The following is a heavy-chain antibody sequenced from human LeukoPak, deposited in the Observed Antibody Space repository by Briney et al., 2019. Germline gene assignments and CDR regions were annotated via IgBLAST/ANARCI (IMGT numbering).Heavy chain of an antibody. D-gene: IGHD1-26*01. J-gene: IGHJ4*02. V-gene: IGHV4-59*08. CDR2: IYYSGTT. Sequence: PSETLSLTCTVSGGAITNYFWTWIPQPPGRGLGWIGFIYYSGTTHYSPSLKSRVTMSVATSNNQFSLRLSSVTAADTAIYYCARHSGASPHYFDYWGQGALVTVSS. CDR3: ARHSGASPHYFDY. CDR1: GGAITNYF.